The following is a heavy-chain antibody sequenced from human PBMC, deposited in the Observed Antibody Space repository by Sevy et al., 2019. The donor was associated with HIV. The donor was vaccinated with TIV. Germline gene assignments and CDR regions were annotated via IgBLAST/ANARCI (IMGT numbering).Heavy chain of an antibody. Sequence: GGSLRLSCAASGFTFSSYAMSWVRQAPGKGLEWVSAISGSGGSTYYADPVKGRFTISRDNSKNTLYLQMNSLRAEDTAVYYCATRYYYDSSGYYYYYYGMDVWGQGTTVTVSS. CDR1: GFTFSSYA. CDR3: ATRYYYDSSGYYYYYYGMDV. V-gene: IGHV3-23*01. D-gene: IGHD3-22*01. CDR2: ISGSGGST. J-gene: IGHJ6*02.